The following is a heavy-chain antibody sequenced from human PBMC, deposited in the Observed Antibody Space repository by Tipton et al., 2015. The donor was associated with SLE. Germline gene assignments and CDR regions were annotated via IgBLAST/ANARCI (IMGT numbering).Heavy chain of an antibody. D-gene: IGHD2-15*01. CDR2: IYPGDSDT. J-gene: IGHJ6*02. CDR1: GYSFTSYW. Sequence: QLVQSGPEVKKPGESLKISCKGSGYSFTSYWIGWVRQMPGKGLEWMGIIYPGDSDTRYSPSFQGQVTISADKSISTAYLQWSSLKASATAMYYCARQGGYCSGGSCFYYYGMDVWGQGTTVTVSS. CDR3: ARQGGYCSGGSCFYYYGMDV. V-gene: IGHV5-51*01.